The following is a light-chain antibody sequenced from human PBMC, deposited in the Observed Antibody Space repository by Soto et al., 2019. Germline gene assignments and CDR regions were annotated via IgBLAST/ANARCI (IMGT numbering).Light chain of an antibody. J-gene: IGKJ3*01. CDR2: GAV. V-gene: IGKV1-27*01. Sequence: DIQMTQSPSSLSASLGDRVNITCRASQGIANYLAWYQHKPGKVPNLLIYGAVTLQSGVPSRFSGSGSGTDFSLTISSLQAEDVATYYCQNYHSAPFTFGPGTKVHIK. CDR3: QNYHSAPFT. CDR1: QGIANY.